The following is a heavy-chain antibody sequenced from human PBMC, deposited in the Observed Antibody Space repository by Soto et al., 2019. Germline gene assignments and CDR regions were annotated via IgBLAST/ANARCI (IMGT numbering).Heavy chain of an antibody. CDR2: VNHSGEA. V-gene: IGHV4-34*01. Sequence: SESLSPTCGVYTGFFRNYYWMWVRQAPEKVLECNGEVNHSGEATDNPSLHSRITIAPDTSNNQYSLKMTSVTAANTAMYCRTPSERYPRSSFDPWGQGTQVTVSS. CDR3: TPSERYPRSSFDP. J-gene: IGHJ5*02. CDR1: TGFFRNYY. D-gene: IGHD1-1*01.